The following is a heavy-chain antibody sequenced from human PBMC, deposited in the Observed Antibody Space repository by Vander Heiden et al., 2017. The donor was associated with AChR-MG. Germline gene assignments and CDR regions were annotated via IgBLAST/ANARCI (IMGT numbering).Heavy chain of an antibody. CDR3: AKDKGNLDY. Sequence: EVQLLASGGGLVQPGGPLRPPCAASGLTFSSYAVSWVRQAPGKGLEWVSAISGSGGSTYYADSVKGRFTISRDNSKNTLYLQMNSLRAEDTAVYYCAKDKGNLDYWGQGTLVTVSS. CDR2: ISGSGGST. V-gene: IGHV3-23*01. CDR1: GLTFSSYA. J-gene: IGHJ4*02.